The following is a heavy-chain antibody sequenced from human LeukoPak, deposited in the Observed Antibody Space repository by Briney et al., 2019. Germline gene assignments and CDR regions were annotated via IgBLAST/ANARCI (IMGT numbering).Heavy chain of an antibody. J-gene: IGHJ6*03. V-gene: IGHV3-11*04. CDR1: GSTFSDYY. Sequence: GGSLRLSCAASGSTFSDYYMSWIRQVPGKGLEWVSYISSSGSTIYYADSVKGRFTISRDNAKNSLYLQMNSLRAEDTAVYYCARDPSGYYYYMDVWGKGTTVTVSS. CDR3: ARDPSGYYYYMDV. CDR2: ISSSGSTI.